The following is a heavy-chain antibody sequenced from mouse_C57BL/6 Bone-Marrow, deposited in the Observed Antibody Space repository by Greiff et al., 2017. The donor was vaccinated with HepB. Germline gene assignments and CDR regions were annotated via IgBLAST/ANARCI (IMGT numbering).Heavy chain of an antibody. V-gene: IGHV1-81*01. CDR3: ARDGLRAFAY. CDR2: IYPRSGNT. Sequence: QVQLKESGAELARPGASVKLSCKASGYTFTSYGISWVKQRTGQGLEWIGEIYPRSGNTYYNEKFKGKATLTADKSSSTAFMELRSLTSEDSAVYFCARDGLRAFAYWGQGTLVTVSA. J-gene: IGHJ3*01. D-gene: IGHD2-4*01. CDR1: GYTFTSYG.